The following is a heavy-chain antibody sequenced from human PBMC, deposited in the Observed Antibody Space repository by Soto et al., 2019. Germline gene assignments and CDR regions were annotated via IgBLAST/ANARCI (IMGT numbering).Heavy chain of an antibody. CDR2: VRGSNDNT. Sequence: EVQLVESGGNLVQPGGSLRLSCAASGFIFGDYAMSWVRQAPGQGLEWLSLVRGSNDNTYYADSVRGRFTISRDNSRNTLYLRMNSLRVDDTAIYYCAKDWTHLDYWGQGTLVTVSS. D-gene: IGHD3-3*01. J-gene: IGHJ4*02. CDR1: GFIFGDYA. CDR3: AKDWTHLDY. V-gene: IGHV3-23*04.